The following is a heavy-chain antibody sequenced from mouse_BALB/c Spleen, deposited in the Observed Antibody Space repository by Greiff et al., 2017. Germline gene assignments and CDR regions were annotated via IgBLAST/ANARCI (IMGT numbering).Heavy chain of an antibody. Sequence: EVKLQESGPGLVKPSQSLSLTCSVTGYSITSGYYWNWILQFPGNKLEWMGYISYDGSNNYNPSLKNRISITRDTSKNQFFLKLNSVTTEDTATYYCARDKTEPDWGNYDAMDYWGQGTSVTVSS. D-gene: IGHD2-1*01. CDR2: ISYDGSN. CDR1: GYSITSGYY. CDR3: ARDKTEPDWGNYDAMDY. V-gene: IGHV3-6*02. J-gene: IGHJ4*01.